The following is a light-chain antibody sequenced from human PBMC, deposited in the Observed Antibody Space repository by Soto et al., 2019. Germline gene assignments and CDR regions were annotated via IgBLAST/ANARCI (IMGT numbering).Light chain of an antibody. CDR3: QQYNSPPWT. Sequence: DIQLTQSPSTLCASVGDRVTITSRASQTFNGWLAWYPQKXGQAPHXXIYKASILGSGVRSTFSCSGAGTDCTRTISSLQPDDVAIDYCQQYNSPPWTFCQGTKVDIK. V-gene: IGKV1-5*03. CDR1: QTFNGW. CDR2: KAS. J-gene: IGKJ1*01.